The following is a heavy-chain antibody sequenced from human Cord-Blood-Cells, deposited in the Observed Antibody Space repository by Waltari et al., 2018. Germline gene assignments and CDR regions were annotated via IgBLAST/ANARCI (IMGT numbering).Heavy chain of an antibody. V-gene: IGHV4-34*01. CDR1: GGSFSGYY. CDR2: INHSGST. D-gene: IGHD3-10*01. J-gene: IGHJ4*02. CDR3: ARVNYYGSGSYTIDY. Sequence: QVQLQQWGAGLLKPSETLSLTCAVYGGSFSGYYWRWICQPPGKGLEWIGEINHSGSTHHNPSLKSLVTRAVNTSQNQFSLKLSSVTAADTAVYYCARVNYYGSGSYTIDYWGQGTLVTVSS.